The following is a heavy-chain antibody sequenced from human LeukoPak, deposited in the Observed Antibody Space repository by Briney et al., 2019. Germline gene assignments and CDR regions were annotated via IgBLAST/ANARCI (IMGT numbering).Heavy chain of an antibody. CDR2: IKQDGDEE. D-gene: IGHD3-10*01. V-gene: IGHV3-7*01. Sequence: PAGSLRLSCVASGFTLSTYWMSWVRQAPGKGLEWVANIKQDGDEEYYVDSVKGRFTISRDNSKNSLYLQMSRLRAEDTAVYYCASGAPEVTLARCDYGVQGTLVTVSS. CDR1: GFTLSTYW. CDR3: ASGAPEVTLARCDY. J-gene: IGHJ4*02.